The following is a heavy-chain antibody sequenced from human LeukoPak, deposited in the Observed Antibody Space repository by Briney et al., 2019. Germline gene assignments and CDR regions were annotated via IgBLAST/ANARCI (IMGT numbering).Heavy chain of an antibody. Sequence: PSETLSLTCAVYGGSFSGYYWSWIRQPPGKGLEWIGEINHSGSTNYNPSLKSRLTISVDSSKKQFSLKLTSVTAADTAMYYCARGITIFGVGKFDYWGQGTLVTVSS. V-gene: IGHV4-34*01. D-gene: IGHD3-3*01. CDR1: GGSFSGYY. CDR3: ARGITIFGVGKFDY. J-gene: IGHJ4*02. CDR2: INHSGST.